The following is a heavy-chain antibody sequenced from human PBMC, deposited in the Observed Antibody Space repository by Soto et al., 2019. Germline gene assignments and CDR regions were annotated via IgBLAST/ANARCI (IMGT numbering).Heavy chain of an antibody. CDR3: AGGDAYYAVPV. V-gene: IGHV3-30-3*01. CDR1: GVNSSYDV. CDR2: ITNDGNKK. Sequence: PGGALRLPGAAAGVNSSYDVIDWLTHTTGKGLEWVALITNDGNKKNYADYHQGRLTISRDNSKNTLSLQMNSLRAEDTAVYYCAGGDAYYAVPVWGHGTTVTVSS. J-gene: IGHJ6*02. D-gene: IGHD3-16*01.